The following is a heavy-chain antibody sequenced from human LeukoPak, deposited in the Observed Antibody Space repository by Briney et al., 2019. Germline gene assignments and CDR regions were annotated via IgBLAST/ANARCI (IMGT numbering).Heavy chain of an antibody. J-gene: IGHJ4*02. CDR3: AKESLMDIVVVPADRSPFDY. CDR2: IRCDGSNK. Sequence: PGGALRLSCAASGFTFSSYGMHWVRQAPGKGLERVAFIRCDGSNKYYADSVKGRFTISRDNSKTTLYLPMNSLRAEDTAVYYCAKESLMDIVVVPADRSPFDYWGKGTLVTVSS. V-gene: IGHV3-30*02. D-gene: IGHD2-2*03. CDR1: GFTFSSYG.